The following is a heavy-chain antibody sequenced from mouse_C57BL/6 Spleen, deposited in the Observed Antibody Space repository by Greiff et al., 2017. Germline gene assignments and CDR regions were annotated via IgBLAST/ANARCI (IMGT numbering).Heavy chain of an antibody. D-gene: IGHD4-1*01. V-gene: IGHV3-6*01. CDR2: ISYDGSN. CDR1: GYSITSGYY. Sequence: VQLKESGPGLVKPSQSLSLTCSVTGYSITSGYYWNWIRQFPGNKLEWMGYISYDGSNNYNPSLKNRSSITRDTSKNQFFLKLNSVTTEDTATYYCARANWVFDYWGQGTTRTVSS. CDR3: ARANWVFDY. J-gene: IGHJ2*01.